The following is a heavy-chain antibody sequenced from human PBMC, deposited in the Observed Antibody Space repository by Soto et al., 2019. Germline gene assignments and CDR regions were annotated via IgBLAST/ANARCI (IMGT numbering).Heavy chain of an antibody. CDR2: ISSSGSTI. Sequence: EVQLVESGGGLVQPGGSLRLSCAASGFTFSSYEMNWVRQAPGKGLEWVSYISSSGSTIYYADSVKGRFTISRDNAKNSLYLQMNSLRAEDTAVYYCATLGEGYYYYGMDVWGQGTTVTVSS. CDR3: ATLGEGYYYYGMDV. V-gene: IGHV3-48*03. J-gene: IGHJ6*02. CDR1: GFTFSSYE.